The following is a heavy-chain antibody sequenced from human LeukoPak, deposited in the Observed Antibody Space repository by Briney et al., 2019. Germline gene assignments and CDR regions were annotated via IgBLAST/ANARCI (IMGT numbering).Heavy chain of an antibody. Sequence: GASVKVSCKASGYTFTSYGISWVRQAPGQGLEWMTWINPNTGGTNFAQIFQGRVTMTRDTSISTAYMELSGLTSDDTAVYYCARGSVWRGHDYWGQGTLVTVSS. CDR1: GYTFTSYG. J-gene: IGHJ4*02. CDR2: INPNTGGT. V-gene: IGHV1-2*02. CDR3: ARGSVWRGHDY. D-gene: IGHD3-3*01.